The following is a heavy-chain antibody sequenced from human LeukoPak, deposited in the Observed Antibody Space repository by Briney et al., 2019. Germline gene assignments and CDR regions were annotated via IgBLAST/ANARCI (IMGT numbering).Heavy chain of an antibody. Sequence: GGSLRLSCAASGFTVSSNYMTWVRQAPGKGLEWVSVIYSNNITFYADSVKGRFTISRDNSKNTLYLQMNSLRAEDTAVYYCARGGSYDYVWGSYRPQWYFDYWGQGTLVTVSS. CDR2: IYSNNIT. CDR1: GFTVSSNY. V-gene: IGHV3-53*01. J-gene: IGHJ4*02. D-gene: IGHD3-16*02. CDR3: ARGGSYDYVWGSYRPQWYFDY.